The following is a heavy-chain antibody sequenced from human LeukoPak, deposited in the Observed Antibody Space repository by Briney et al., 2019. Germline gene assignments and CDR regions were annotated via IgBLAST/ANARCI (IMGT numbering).Heavy chain of an antibody. CDR1: GGSISSSNW. D-gene: IGHD3-10*01. V-gene: IGHV4-4*02. J-gene: IGHJ2*01. CDR3: ARVITMVRGVIWYFDL. CDR2: IYHSEST. Sequence: SETLSLACAVPGGSISSSNWWSWVRQPPGKGLEWIGEIYHSESTSYNPSLKSRVTISVDKSKNQFSLKLSSVTAADTAVYYCARVITMVRGVIWYFDLWGRGTLVTVSS.